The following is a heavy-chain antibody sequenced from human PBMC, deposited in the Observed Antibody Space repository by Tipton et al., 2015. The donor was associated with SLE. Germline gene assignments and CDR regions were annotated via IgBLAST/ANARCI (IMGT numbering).Heavy chain of an antibody. D-gene: IGHD3-10*01. J-gene: IGHJ5*02. CDR1: GDSISGSL. V-gene: IGHV4-59*01. CDR3: ARGRALDP. CDR2: GHSSGST. Sequence: TLSLTCTVSGDSISGSLWIWIRQPPGKGLEWIGSGHSSGSTNYNPSLKSRVTISLDTSKNQFSLKLTSATAADTAVYYCARGRALDPWGQGILVTVSS.